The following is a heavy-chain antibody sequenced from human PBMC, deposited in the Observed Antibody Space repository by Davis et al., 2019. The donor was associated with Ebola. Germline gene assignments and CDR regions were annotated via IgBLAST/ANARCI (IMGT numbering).Heavy chain of an antibody. CDR3: AKGKEGYNYFDY. J-gene: IGHJ4*02. D-gene: IGHD5-24*01. V-gene: IGHV3-30*19. CDR2: ISYDGRNE. Sequence: GESLKISCEASGFTFISYGMHWVRQAPGKGLEWVSLISYDGRNEYYADSVKGRFTVSRDNFKNTVYLQMNSLRPGDTAVYYCAKGKEGYNYFDYWGQGTLVTVSS. CDR1: GFTFISYG.